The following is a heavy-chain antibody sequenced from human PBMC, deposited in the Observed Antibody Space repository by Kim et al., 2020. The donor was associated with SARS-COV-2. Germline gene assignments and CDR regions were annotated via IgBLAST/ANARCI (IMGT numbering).Heavy chain of an antibody. CDR3: ARAPSGTLTPYYFDY. CDR1: GYGFTTYW. Sequence: GESLKISCKGSGYGFTTYWIGWVRHMPGKGLEWMGIIYPGDSDTKYSPSFQGQVTISADWSISTAYLQWSSLKASDTAVYYCARAPSGTLTPYYFDYWGQGTLVTVSS. V-gene: IGHV5-51*01. CDR2: IYPGDSDT. J-gene: IGHJ4*02. D-gene: IGHD3-10*01.